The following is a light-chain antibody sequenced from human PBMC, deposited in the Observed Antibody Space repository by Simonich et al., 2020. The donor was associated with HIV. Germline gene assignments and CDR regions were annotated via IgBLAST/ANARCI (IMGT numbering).Light chain of an antibody. CDR3: QVWDTNTAHLV. CDR2: DDS. CDR1: NIGSKS. V-gene: IGLV3-21*03. Sequence: SYVLTQPPSVSVAPGKTARVTCGENNIGSKSVHWYQQKPGQAPVLVVYDDSDRPSGIPERISGSNSGNTATLTISRVEAGDEADYYCQVWDTNTAHLVFGGGTKLTVL. J-gene: IGLJ2*01.